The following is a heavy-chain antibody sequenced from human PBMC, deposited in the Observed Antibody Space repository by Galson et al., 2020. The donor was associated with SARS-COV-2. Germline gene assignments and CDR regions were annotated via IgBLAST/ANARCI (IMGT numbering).Heavy chain of an antibody. V-gene: IGHV3-30-3*01. CDR1: GVTFSSYT. CDR3: ARELLDPPHDYYYYGMDV. Sequence: AGSLRLSCAASGVTFSSYTMHWVRQAPAKGLEWVAVISYDGSNKYYADSVKGRFTISRDNSKNTLYLQMNSLRAEDTAVYYCARELLDPPHDYYYYGMDVWGQGTTVTVSS. D-gene: IGHD1-1*01. J-gene: IGHJ6*02. CDR2: ISYDGSNK.